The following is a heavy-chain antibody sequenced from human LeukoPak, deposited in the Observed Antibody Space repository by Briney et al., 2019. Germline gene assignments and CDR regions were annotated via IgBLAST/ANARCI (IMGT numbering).Heavy chain of an antibody. CDR1: GFTLSNNW. J-gene: IGHJ4*02. CDR3: ARGGDDSSGYYYRDFDY. D-gene: IGHD3-22*01. V-gene: IGHV3-74*01. CDR2: INGDGSST. Sequence: GGSLRLSCAASGFTLSNNWMHWVRQAPGKGLVWVSRINGDGSSTSYADSVKGRFTISRDNAKNSLYLQMNSLRAEDTAVYYCARGGDDSSGYYYRDFDYWGQGTLVTVSS.